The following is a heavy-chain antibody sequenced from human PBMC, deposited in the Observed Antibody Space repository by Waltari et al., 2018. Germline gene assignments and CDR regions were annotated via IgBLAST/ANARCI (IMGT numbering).Heavy chain of an antibody. CDR3: ARENYYDSSGFSVS. CDR1: GYTFRHYC. J-gene: IGHJ5*02. D-gene: IGHD3-22*01. CDR2: IDPADSET. Sequence: DVRLVQSSAEVKKPGESLTISCQASGYTFRHYCISWVRHLPGKGLEWMGKIDPADSETNYSPSFQGHVIISADKSSSTASLHWSSLKASDSATYYCARENYYDSSGFSVSWGQGTLVTVSS. V-gene: IGHV5-10-1*03.